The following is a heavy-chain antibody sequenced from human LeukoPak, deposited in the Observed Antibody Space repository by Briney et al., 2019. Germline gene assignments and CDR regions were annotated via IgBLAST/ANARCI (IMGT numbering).Heavy chain of an antibody. Sequence: SGPTLVNPTQTLTLTSTFSGFSLSTHGMGVGWIRQPPGKALEWLALIFWDDDERYSPSLKSRLTITKDTFKNQVVLTMTNMDPVDTATYYCAHRHNLGATGPVITFDSWGQGTLVTVSS. CDR1: GFSLSTHGMG. J-gene: IGHJ5*01. CDR2: IFWDDDE. D-gene: IGHD3-9*01. V-gene: IGHV2-5*02. CDR3: AHRHNLGATGPVITFDS.